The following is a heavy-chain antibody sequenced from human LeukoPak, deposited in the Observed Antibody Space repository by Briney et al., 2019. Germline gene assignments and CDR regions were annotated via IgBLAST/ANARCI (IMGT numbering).Heavy chain of an antibody. J-gene: IGHJ3*02. Sequence: ASVKVSCKASAYTFTGYYLHWVRQAPGQGPECVGWIDPNNGDTDYAQEFQGRVTMTRVRSISTAYMELSRLTSDDTAVYYCARRSRNGLDAFDIWGQGTMVTVSS. D-gene: IGHD2-8*01. CDR1: AYTFTGYY. CDR3: ARRSRNGLDAFDI. CDR2: IDPNNGDT. V-gene: IGHV1-2*02.